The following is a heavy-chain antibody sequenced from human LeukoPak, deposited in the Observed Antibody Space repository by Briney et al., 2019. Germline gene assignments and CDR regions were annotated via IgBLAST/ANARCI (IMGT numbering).Heavy chain of an antibody. J-gene: IGHJ3*02. CDR3: AKLTYYYDSSDQRRAFDI. Sequence: GGSLRLSCAASGFTFAGSAMTWVRQAPGKGLEWVSAISGGDGGTYYADSVKGRFTISRDNSKNTLYLQMNSLRAEDTAVYYCAKLTYYYDSSDQRRAFDIWGQGTMVTVSS. D-gene: IGHD3-22*01. CDR2: ISGGDGGT. V-gene: IGHV3-23*01. CDR1: GFTFAGSA.